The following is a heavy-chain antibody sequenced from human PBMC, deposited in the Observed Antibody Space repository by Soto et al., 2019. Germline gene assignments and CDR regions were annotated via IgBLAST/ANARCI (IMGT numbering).Heavy chain of an antibody. CDR2: IKSKTDGGTT. D-gene: IGHD5-18*01. J-gene: IGHJ4*02. Sequence: EVQLVESGGGLVKPGGSLRLSCAASGFTFSNAWMNWVRQAPGKGLEWVGRIKSKTDGGTTDYAAPVKGRFTISTDDSKNTLYLQINSLKTDDTAVYYCTTATLRYSYGDYWGQGTLVTVFS. CDR3: TTATLRYSYGDY. V-gene: IGHV3-15*07. CDR1: GFTFSNAW.